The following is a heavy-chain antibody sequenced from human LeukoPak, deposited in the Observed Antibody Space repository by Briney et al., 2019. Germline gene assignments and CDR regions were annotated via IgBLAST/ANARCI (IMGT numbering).Heavy chain of an antibody. Sequence: PGGSLRLSCAASGFTFNDDEIIWVRRAPGKGLEWISYIFTRDDSVYYADSVKGRFTISRAHARNLVYLQMNSLRSEDTGLYYCARLRVAMLRGAADYWGQGTLVTVSS. D-gene: IGHD3-10*01. CDR2: IFTRDDSV. CDR1: GFTFNDDE. V-gene: IGHV3-48*03. J-gene: IGHJ4*02. CDR3: ARLRVAMLRGAADY.